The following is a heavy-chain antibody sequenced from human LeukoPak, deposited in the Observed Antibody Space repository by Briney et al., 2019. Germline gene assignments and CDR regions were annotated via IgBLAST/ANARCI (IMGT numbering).Heavy chain of an antibody. CDR2: IYYSGST. Sequence: SETLSLTCAVYGGPFSGYYWSWIRQPPGKGLEWIGYIYYSGSTNYNPSLKSRVTISVDTSKNQFSLKLSSVTAADTAVYYCARGRGWSRVDWFDPWGQGTLVTVSS. D-gene: IGHD6-19*01. J-gene: IGHJ5*02. CDR3: ARGRGWSRVDWFDP. V-gene: IGHV4-59*01. CDR1: GGPFSGYY.